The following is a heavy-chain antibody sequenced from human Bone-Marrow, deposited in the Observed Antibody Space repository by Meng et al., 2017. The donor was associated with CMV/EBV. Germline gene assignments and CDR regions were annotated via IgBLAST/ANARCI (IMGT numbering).Heavy chain of an antibody. D-gene: IGHD5-12*01. CDR1: GFTFSSYW. CDR3: ARDRATPYYYYYYGMDV. CDR2: INSDGSST. Sequence: GESLKISCAASGFTFSSYWMHWVRQAPGKGLVWVSRINSDGSSTSYADSVKGRFTISRDNAKNTLYLQMNSLRAEDTAVYYCARDRATPYYYYYYGMDVWGQGTTVTVSS. J-gene: IGHJ6*02. V-gene: IGHV3-74*01.